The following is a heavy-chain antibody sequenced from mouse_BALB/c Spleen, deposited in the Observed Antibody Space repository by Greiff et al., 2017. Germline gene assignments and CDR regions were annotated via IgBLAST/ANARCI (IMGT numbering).Heavy chain of an antibody. CDR3: ARSSYWCFDV. CDR1: GFSFSSFG. Sequence: EVQRVESGGGLVQPGGSRKLSCAASGFSFSSFGMHWVRQAPEKGLEWVAYISSGSSTIYYADTVKGRFTISRDNPKNTLFLQMASLRSEDTAMYYCARSSYWCFDVWGAGTTVTVSS. CDR2: ISSGSSTI. V-gene: IGHV5-17*02. J-gene: IGHJ1*01.